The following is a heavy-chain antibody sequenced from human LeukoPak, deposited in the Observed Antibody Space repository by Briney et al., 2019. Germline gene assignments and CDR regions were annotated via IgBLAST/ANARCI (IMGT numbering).Heavy chain of an antibody. V-gene: IGHV4-59*01. D-gene: IGHD6-6*01. J-gene: IGHJ4*02. Sequence: SETLSLTCTVSGGSISSYYWSWIRQPPGKGLEWIGYIYYSGSTNYNPSLKSRVTISVDTSKNQFSLKLSSVTAADTAVYYCARDHPSSEGYFDYWGQGTLVTVSS. CDR2: IYYSGST. CDR1: GGSISSYY. CDR3: ARDHPSSEGYFDY.